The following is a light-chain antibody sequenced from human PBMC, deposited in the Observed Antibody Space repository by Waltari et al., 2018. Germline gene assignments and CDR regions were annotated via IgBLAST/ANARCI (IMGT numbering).Light chain of an antibody. V-gene: IGKV4-1*01. CDR2: WDS. CDR1: QSVLFSSDNKNY. J-gene: IGKJ4*01. CDR3: QQYYSNEVT. Sequence: DIVMTQSPDSLAVSLGERATVNCKSSQSVLFSSDNKNYLAWYQQKPGKPPKVLIYWDSTRESGVPDRFSGSGSGTDFTLTISSLQAEDVAVYYCQQYYSNEVTFGGGTKVEIK.